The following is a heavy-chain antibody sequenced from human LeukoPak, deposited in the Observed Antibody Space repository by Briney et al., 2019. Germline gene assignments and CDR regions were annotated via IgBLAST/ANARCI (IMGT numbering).Heavy chain of an antibody. CDR3: AREALLQIHFDY. CDR2: IYYSGST. CDR1: GGSISNYY. V-gene: IGHV4-59*01. Sequence: SETLSLTCTVSGGSISNYYWSWIRQPPGKGLEWIGYIYYSGSTNYNPSLKSRVTISVDTSKNQFSLKLSSVTAADTAVYYCAREALLQIHFDYWGQGTLVTVFS. D-gene: IGHD3-22*01. J-gene: IGHJ4*02.